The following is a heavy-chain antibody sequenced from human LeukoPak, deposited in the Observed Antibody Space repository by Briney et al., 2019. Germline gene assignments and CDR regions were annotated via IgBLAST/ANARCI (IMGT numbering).Heavy chain of an antibody. Sequence: GGSLRLSCAASGFTVSSNYMSWVRQAPGKGLEWVSVVYSGGSTHYADSVKGRFTISRDISKNTLYLHMNSLRAEDTAVYYCATADSGSYYSGFDYWGQGTLVTVSS. CDR2: VYSGGST. V-gene: IGHV3-66*01. J-gene: IGHJ4*02. CDR1: GFTVSSNY. D-gene: IGHD1-26*01. CDR3: ATADSGSYYSGFDY.